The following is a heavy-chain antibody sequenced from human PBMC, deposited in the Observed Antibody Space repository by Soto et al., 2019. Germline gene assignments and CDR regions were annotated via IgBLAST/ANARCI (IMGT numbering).Heavy chain of an antibody. D-gene: IGHD6-6*01. CDR3: ARHIRSSYNMDV. V-gene: IGHV5-51*01. CDR2: IYPSASHV. CDR1: GYSFTTYC. J-gene: IGHJ6*02. Sequence: GESLKISCQASGYSFTTYCIAWVRHMPGKGLEWLGIIYPSASHVTYSPSLQGQVTISADKSISTAYLQWNSLKASDSAMYYCARHIRSSYNMDVWGQGTMVTVSS.